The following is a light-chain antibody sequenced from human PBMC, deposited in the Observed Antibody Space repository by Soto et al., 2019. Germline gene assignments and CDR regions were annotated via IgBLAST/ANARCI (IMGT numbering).Light chain of an antibody. Sequence: EIVMTQSPATLSVSPGERATLSCRASQSVSSKLAWYQQKPGQAPRLLIYGASTRATGIPARFSGNGSGAEFTLTISSLQSEDFAVYYCQQYNNWPPWTFGQGTKVEIK. CDR1: QSVSSK. V-gene: IGKV3-15*01. CDR3: QQYNNWPPWT. CDR2: GAS. J-gene: IGKJ1*01.